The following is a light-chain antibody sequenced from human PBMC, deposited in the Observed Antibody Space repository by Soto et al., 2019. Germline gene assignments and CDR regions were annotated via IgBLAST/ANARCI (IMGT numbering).Light chain of an antibody. V-gene: IGKV1-17*01. Sequence: DIQMTQFPSSLSASVGDRVTITCRARQGIRNDLGWYQQKPGKATKRLIYAASSLQSGVPSRFSASGSGPEFTLASSSLRPQDSATFYCLQHSTYPLTFGQGNKVEIK. J-gene: IGKJ1*01. CDR1: QGIRND. CDR2: AAS. CDR3: LQHSTYPLT.